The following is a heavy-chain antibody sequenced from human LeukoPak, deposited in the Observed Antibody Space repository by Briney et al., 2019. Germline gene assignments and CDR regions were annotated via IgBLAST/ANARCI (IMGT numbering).Heavy chain of an antibody. CDR1: PGSISIYY. Sequence: SETPSLTCTVPPGSISIYYWSGIRQPDGKGLGWIGRISISGGTNYNPCLKSRVTMSVDTSKNQFSLKLSSVTAADTAVYCCARDSNRWEATLGYWGQGTLVTVSS. D-gene: IGHD1-26*01. CDR3: ARDSNRWEATLGY. CDR2: ISISGGT. V-gene: IGHV4-4*07. J-gene: IGHJ4*02.